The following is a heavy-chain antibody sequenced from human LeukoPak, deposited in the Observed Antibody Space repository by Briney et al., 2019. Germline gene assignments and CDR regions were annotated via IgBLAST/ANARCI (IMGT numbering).Heavy chain of an antibody. D-gene: IGHD2-2*01. Sequence: SVKVSCKASGYTFTSYGISWVRQAPGQGLEWMGGIIPIFGTANYAQKFQGRVTITTDESTSTAYMELSSLGSEDTAVYYCARGQLNLRLGSYYYNYMDVWGKGTTVTVSS. V-gene: IGHV1-69*05. CDR2: IIPIFGTA. CDR1: GYTFTSYG. J-gene: IGHJ6*03. CDR3: ARGQLNLRLGSYYYNYMDV.